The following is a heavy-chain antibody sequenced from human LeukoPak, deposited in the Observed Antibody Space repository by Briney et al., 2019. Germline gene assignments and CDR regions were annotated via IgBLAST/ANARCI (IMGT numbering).Heavy chain of an antibody. CDR2: ISYDGSNK. D-gene: IGHD3-22*01. Sequence: GSLRLSCAASGFTFSSYAMHWVRQAPGKGLEWVAVISYDGSNKYYADSVKGRFTISRDNSKNTLYLQMNSLRAEDTAVYYCARGDYYDSSGCLLWGQGTMVTVSS. CDR1: GFTFSSYA. V-gene: IGHV3-30-3*01. CDR3: ARGDYYDSSGCLL. J-gene: IGHJ3*01.